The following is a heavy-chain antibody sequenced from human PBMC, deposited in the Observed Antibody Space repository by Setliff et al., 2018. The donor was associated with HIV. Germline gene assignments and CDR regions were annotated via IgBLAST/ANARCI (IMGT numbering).Heavy chain of an antibody. CDR3: AREGGGIVAAVHFDY. J-gene: IGHJ4*02. D-gene: IGHD6-13*01. CDR1: GGSFSGYY. Sequence: PSETLSLTCAVYGGSFSGYYWSWIRQPPGKGLEWIGEINHSESTNYNPSLKSRVTISVDTSKNQFSLKLSSVTAADTAVYYCAREGGGIVAAVHFDYWGQGTLGTVSS. V-gene: IGHV4-34*01. CDR2: INHSEST.